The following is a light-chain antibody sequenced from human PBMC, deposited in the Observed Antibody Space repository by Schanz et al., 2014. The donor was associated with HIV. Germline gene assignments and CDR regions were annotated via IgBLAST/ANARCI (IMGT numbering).Light chain of an antibody. CDR2: QAS. CDR3: QQYDIISWT. Sequence: DIQMTQSPSTLSASVGDRVTITCRASQNIGNWLAWYQQKPGKAPNLLIYQASVLKTGVPSRFSGSRSGTEFTLTISSLQPDDFATYYCQQYDIISWTFSLGTKVEIK. V-gene: IGKV1-5*03. CDR1: QNIGNW. J-gene: IGKJ1*01.